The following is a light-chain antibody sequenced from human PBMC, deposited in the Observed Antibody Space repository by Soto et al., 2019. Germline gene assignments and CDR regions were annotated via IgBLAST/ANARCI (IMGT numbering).Light chain of an antibody. J-gene: IGKJ4*01. V-gene: IGKV3-15*01. CDR3: QQYNNWAPLT. CDR2: AAS. Sequence: EIVMTQSPATLSVSHGERATISCRASQSVSSNLAWYQQKPGQAPRLLIYAASTRATGIPARFSGSGSGTDFTLTIISMQSEDFAVSYCQQYNNWAPLTFGGGTKVEIK. CDR1: QSVSSN.